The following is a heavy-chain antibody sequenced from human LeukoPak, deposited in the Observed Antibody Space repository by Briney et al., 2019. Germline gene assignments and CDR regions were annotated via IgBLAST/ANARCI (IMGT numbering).Heavy chain of an antibody. D-gene: IGHD2-15*01. V-gene: IGHV3-23*01. CDR2: ISGSGDRT. Sequence: GGSLRLSCAASGFTFSTYAMSWVRQAPGKGLEWVSTISGSGDRTDYADSVKGRFTISRDNSKNTMYLQMTSLRAEDTAVYYCAEEGYCSGGSCYRTFDYWGQGTLVTVSS. J-gene: IGHJ4*02. CDR1: GFTFSTYA. CDR3: AEEGYCSGGSCYRTFDY.